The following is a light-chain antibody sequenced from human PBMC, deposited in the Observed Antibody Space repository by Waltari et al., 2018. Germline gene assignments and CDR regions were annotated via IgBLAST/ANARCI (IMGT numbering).Light chain of an antibody. CDR1: QSVSSN. Sequence: EIVMTQTPATLSVSPGERATLSCRASQSVSSNLAWYQQKPGQAPRLLIFDASTRDTGIPDRFSGSGSGTEFTLTISSLQSEDSAVYYCQQYQNWPQTFGQGTKLQIK. CDR2: DAS. J-gene: IGKJ2*01. CDR3: QQYQNWPQT. V-gene: IGKV3-15*01.